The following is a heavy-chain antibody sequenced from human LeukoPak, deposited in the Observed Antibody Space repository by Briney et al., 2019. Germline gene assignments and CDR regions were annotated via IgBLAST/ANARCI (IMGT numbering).Heavy chain of an antibody. CDR3: AKDSKIVGPTFRSYHYMDV. Sequence: GGSLRLSCAASGFTFSSYAMNWVRQAPGKGLEWASGISGSGGSTYYADSVKGRFTISRDNSKKTLYLQMNSLRAEDTAVYYCAKDSKIVGPTFRSYHYMDVWGKGTTVTVSS. J-gene: IGHJ6*03. V-gene: IGHV3-23*01. CDR2: ISGSGGST. CDR1: GFTFSSYA. D-gene: IGHD1-26*01.